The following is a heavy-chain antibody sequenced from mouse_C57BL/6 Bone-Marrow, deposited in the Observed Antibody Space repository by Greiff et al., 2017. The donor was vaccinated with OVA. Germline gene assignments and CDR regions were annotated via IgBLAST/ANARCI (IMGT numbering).Heavy chain of an antibody. D-gene: IGHD1-1*01. Sequence: EVKLVESGPVLVKPGASVKMSCKASGYTFTDYYMNWVKQSHGKSLEWIGVINPYNGGTSYNQKFKGKATLTVDKSSSTAYMELNSLTSEDSAVYYCAYYYGSFFAYWGQGTLVTVSA. J-gene: IGHJ3*01. CDR1: GYTFTDYY. CDR3: AYYYGSFFAY. CDR2: INPYNGGT. V-gene: IGHV1-19*01.